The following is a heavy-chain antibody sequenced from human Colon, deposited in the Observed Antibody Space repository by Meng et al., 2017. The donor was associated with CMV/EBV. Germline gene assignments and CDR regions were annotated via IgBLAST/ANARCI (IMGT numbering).Heavy chain of an antibody. CDR3: ARDRPVRGDYALDV. D-gene: IGHD4-17*01. J-gene: IGHJ6*02. Sequence: SETLSLTCAVSGGSVTNSNWWSWVRQAPEKGREWTGEIHHSGNINYNPSVKSRVTISLDKYNNRFSLTLRSVTAADAAVYYCARDRPVRGDYALDVWGQGTTVTVSS. CDR2: IHHSGNI. CDR1: GGSVTNSNW. V-gene: IGHV4-4*02.